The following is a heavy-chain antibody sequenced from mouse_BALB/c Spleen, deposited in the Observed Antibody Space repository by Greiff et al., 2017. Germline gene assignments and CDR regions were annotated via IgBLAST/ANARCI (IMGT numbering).Heavy chain of an antibody. J-gene: IGHJ3*01. V-gene: IGHV1S81*02. CDR3: TRGTTVVDWFAY. CDR2: INPSNGGT. D-gene: IGHD1-1*01. Sequence: QVQLQQSGAELVKPGASVKLSCKASGYTFTSYYMSWVKQRPGQGLEWIGEINPSNGGTNFNEKFKSKATLTVDKSSSTAYMQLSSLTSEASAVYYCTRGTTVVDWFAYWGQGTLVTVSA. CDR1: GYTFTSYY.